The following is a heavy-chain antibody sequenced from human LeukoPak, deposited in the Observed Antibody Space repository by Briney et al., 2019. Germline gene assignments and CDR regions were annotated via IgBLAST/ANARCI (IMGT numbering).Heavy chain of an antibody. CDR1: GDSISSYY. Sequence: SETLSLTCTVSGDSISSYYWSWIRQPPGKGLEWIGYIYYCGSTNYNPSLKSRVTISVDTSKNQFSLKLSSMTPADTAVYYCARHLGYYDSSGYYYLHDAFDIWGQGTMVTVSS. CDR2: IYYCGST. D-gene: IGHD3-22*01. CDR3: ARHLGYYDSSGYYYLHDAFDI. V-gene: IGHV4-59*08. J-gene: IGHJ3*02.